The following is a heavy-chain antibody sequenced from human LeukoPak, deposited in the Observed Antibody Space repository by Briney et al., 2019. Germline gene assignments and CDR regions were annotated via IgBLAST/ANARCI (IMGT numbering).Heavy chain of an antibody. J-gene: IGHJ3*01. Sequence: PSETLSLTCTVFGGPITGYYLRWIRQPPGKGLEWIGYISYRGSTNYYPSVKSRVAISVDTSNNQVSLGLSSVTAADTAVYYCERPYSSNWYDAFHFWGQGTLVTVSS. D-gene: IGHD6-13*01. CDR2: ISYRGST. CDR1: GGPITGYY. CDR3: ERPYSSNWYDAFHF. V-gene: IGHV4-59*12.